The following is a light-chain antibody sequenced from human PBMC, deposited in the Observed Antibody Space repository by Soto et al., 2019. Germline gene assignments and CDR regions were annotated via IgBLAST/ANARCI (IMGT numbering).Light chain of an antibody. CDR3: QQFSYWPHT. Sequence: EIVMTQSPATLSVSPGEGAIVSCRASRSISSNLAWYQQKPGQAPRLLIYGASTRATGIPARFSGRGSGTEFTLTISSLQSEDFAVYFCQQFSYWPHTFGQGTKLEIK. CDR2: GAS. J-gene: IGKJ2*01. V-gene: IGKV3-15*01. CDR1: RSISSN.